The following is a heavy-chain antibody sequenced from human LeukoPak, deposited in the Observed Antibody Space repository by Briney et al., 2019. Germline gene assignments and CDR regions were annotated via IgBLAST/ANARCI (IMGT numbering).Heavy chain of an antibody. CDR2: IVVGSGNT. J-gene: IGHJ4*02. CDR3: AANLKGYCTNGVCGFDY. D-gene: IGHD2-8*01. V-gene: IGHV1-58*02. CDR1: GFTFTSSA. Sequence: SVKVSCKASGFTFTSSAMQWVRQARGQRLEWIGWIVVGSGNTNYAQKFQERVTITRDMSSSTAYMELSSLRSEDTAVYYCAANLKGYCTNGVCGFDYWGQGTLVTVSS.